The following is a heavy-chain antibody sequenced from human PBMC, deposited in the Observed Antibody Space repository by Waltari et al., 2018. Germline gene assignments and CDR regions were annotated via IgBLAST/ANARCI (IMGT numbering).Heavy chain of an antibody. Sequence: QVQLQESGPGLVKPSETLSLTCAVSGYSISSGYYWGWIRQPPGKGLEWIGSIYHSGSTYYNPSLKSRVTISVDTSKNQFSLKLSSVTAADTAVYYCARHGASIAGQYYDSSGYYDYWGQGTLVTVSS. D-gene: IGHD3-22*01. CDR2: IYHSGST. J-gene: IGHJ4*02. CDR1: GYSISSGYY. V-gene: IGHV4-38-2*01. CDR3: ARHGASIAGQYYDSSGYYDY.